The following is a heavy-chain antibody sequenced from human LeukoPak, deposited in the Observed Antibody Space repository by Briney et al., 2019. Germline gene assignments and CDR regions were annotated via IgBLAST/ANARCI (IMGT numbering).Heavy chain of an antibody. CDR2: ISAYNGNT. D-gene: IGHD1-26*01. CDR1: GYTFTSYG. CDR3: ARDQWELNYFDY. V-gene: IGHV1-18*01. Sequence: ASVKVSCKASGYTFTSYGISWVRQAPGQGLEWMGWISAYNGNTNYAQKLQGRVTMTTGTSTSTAYMELRSLRSDDTAVYYCARDQWELNYFDYWGQGTLVTVSS. J-gene: IGHJ4*02.